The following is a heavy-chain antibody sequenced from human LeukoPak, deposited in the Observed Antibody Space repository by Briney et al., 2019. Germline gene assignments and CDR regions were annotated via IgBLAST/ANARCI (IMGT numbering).Heavy chain of an antibody. V-gene: IGHV3-7*01. J-gene: IGHJ6*03. D-gene: IGHD3-3*01. CDR2: IKQDGSEK. Sequence: GGSLRLSCAASGFTFSSYWMSWVRPAPGKGRGWVANIKQDGSEKYYVDSVKGRFTISRDNAKNSLYLQMNSLRAEDTAVYYCARVMVGVVIDRGSYYYYMDVWGKGTTVTVSS. CDR1: GFTFSSYW. CDR3: ARVMVGVVIDRGSYYYYMDV.